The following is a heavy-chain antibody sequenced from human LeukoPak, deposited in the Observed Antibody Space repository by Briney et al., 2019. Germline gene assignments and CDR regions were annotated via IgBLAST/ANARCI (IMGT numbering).Heavy chain of an antibody. CDR3: VRDYYYYIDV. CDR2: IKPDGSWE. V-gene: IGHV3-7*01. J-gene: IGHJ6*03. Sequence: PEGSLRLSCAASGFTFSNYFMSWVRQTPGKGLEWVANIKPDGSWETYVDSVKGRFTISRDNGKNSLYLQMNSLRAEDTAVFYCVRDYYYYIDVWGKGTTVTGSS. CDR1: GFTFSNYF.